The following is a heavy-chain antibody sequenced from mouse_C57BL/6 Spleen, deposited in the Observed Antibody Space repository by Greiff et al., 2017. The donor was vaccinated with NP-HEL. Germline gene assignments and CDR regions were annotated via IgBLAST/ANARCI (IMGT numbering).Heavy chain of an antibody. D-gene: IGHD1-1*01. CDR2: INPSNGGT. J-gene: IGHJ2*01. Sequence: VQVVESGTELVKPGASVKLSCKASGYTFTSYWMHWVKQRPGQGLEWIGNINPSNGGTNYNEKFKSKATLTVDKSSSTAYMQLSSLTSEDSAVYYGARSEPYYGRRFDYWGQGTTLTVSS. V-gene: IGHV1-53*01. CDR1: GYTFTSYW. CDR3: ARSEPYYGRRFDY.